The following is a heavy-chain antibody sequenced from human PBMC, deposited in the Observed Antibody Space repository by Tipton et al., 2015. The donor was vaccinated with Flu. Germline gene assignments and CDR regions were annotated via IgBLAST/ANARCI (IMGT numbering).Heavy chain of an antibody. J-gene: IGHJ4*02. V-gene: IGHV4-59*01. Sequence: PGLVKPSETLSLTCSVSGGSSSNNYWSWIRQPPGKGLEWIGHIYHSGSTNYNPSLNSRATVSMDTSRTRFSLKLRSVTAADTAVYYCARSSSAYDYVWGGSYYFDFWGQGTLVTVSS. D-gene: IGHD3-16*01. CDR1: GGSSSNNY. CDR2: IYHSGST. CDR3: ARSSSAYDYVWGGSYYFDF.